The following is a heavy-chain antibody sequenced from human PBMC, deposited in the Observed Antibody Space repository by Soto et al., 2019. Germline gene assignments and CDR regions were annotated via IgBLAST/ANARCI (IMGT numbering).Heavy chain of an antibody. CDR1: GGSLSGYY. Sequence: PSQTLSLTCAVYGGSLSGYYWSWIRQPPGKGLEWIGEINHSGSTNYNPSLKSRVTISVDTSKNQFSLKLSSVTAADTAVYYCARAEDYGDYVGNSYMGVWGKGTTVTVSS. CDR2: INHSGST. V-gene: IGHV4-34*01. CDR3: ARAEDYGDYVGNSYMGV. D-gene: IGHD4-17*01. J-gene: IGHJ6*03.